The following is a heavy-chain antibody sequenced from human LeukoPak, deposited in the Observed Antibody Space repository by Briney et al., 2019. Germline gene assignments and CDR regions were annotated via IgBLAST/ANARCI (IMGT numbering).Heavy chain of an antibody. V-gene: IGHV3-15*01. D-gene: IGHD3-3*01. CDR1: GFTFSNAW. CDR2: IKSKTDGGTT. Sequence: GGSLRLSCAASGFTFSNAWMSWVRQAPGKGLEWVGRIKSKTDGGTTDYAAPVKGRFTISGDDSKNTLYLQMNSLKTEDTAVYYCTTGRGRYYDFWSGYFDEFDHWGQGTLVTVSS. CDR3: TTGRGRYYDFWSGYFDEFDH. J-gene: IGHJ4*02.